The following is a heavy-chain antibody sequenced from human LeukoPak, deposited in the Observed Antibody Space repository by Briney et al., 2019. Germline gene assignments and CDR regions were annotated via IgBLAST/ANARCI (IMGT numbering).Heavy chain of an antibody. V-gene: IGHV3-21*01. CDR1: GFTFSSYS. CDR3: ARDKVVDSYYYYGMGV. Sequence: GGSLTLSCAASGFTFSSYSMNWVRQAPGKGLEWVSYISSSNNIEYADSVEGRFTISRDNAKNTLYLQMNSLTAEDTAVYYCARDKVVDSYYYYGMGVWGQGTTVTVSS. D-gene: IGHD2-2*01. J-gene: IGHJ6*02. CDR2: ISSSNNI.